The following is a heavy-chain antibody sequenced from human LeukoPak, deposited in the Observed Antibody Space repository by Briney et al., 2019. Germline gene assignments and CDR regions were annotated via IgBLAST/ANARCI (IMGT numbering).Heavy chain of an antibody. J-gene: IGHJ6*03. V-gene: IGHV1-8*01. D-gene: IGHD3-10*01. Sequence: GASVKVSCKASGYTFTSYDINWVRQATGQGLEWMGWMNPNSGNTGYAQKFQGRVTMTRNTSISTAYMELSSLRSEDTAVYYCARSTGFGELYYMDVWGKGTTVTVSS. CDR2: MNPNSGNT. CDR3: ARSTGFGELYYMDV. CDR1: GYTFTSYD.